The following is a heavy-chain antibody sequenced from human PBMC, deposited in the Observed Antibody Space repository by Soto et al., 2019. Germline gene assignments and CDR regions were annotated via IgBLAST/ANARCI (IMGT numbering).Heavy chain of an antibody. V-gene: IGHV3-23*01. CDR1: GFTFSSYA. Sequence: QPGGSLRLSCAASGFTFSSYAMSWVRQAPGKGLEWVSAISGSGGSTYYADSVKGRFTISRDNSKNTLYLQMNSLRAEDTAVYYCAKDRTDYYDSSGYPVDYWGQGTLVTVSS. D-gene: IGHD3-22*01. CDR3: AKDRTDYYDSSGYPVDY. CDR2: ISGSGGST. J-gene: IGHJ4*02.